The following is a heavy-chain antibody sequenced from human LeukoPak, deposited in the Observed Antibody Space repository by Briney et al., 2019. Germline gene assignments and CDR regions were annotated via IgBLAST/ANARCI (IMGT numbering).Heavy chain of an antibody. CDR3: ARGGSYGDFDY. Sequence: ASVKVSCKASGYTFTNYFMHWVRQAPGQGLEWMGIINPRSGSTTYAQKFQGRVTMTRDTSTSAVYMELSSLRSEDTAMYYCARGGSYGDFDYWGQGTLVTVSS. J-gene: IGHJ4*02. V-gene: IGHV1-46*01. CDR1: GYTFTNYF. D-gene: IGHD4-17*01. CDR2: INPRSGST.